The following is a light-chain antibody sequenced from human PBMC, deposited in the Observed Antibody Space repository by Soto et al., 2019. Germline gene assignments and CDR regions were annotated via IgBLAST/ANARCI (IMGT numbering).Light chain of an antibody. CDR1: QSISSW. V-gene: IGKV1-5*01. CDR2: DAS. CDR3: QQYNSYPWT. Sequence: DIQMTQSPSTLSASVGDRVTITCRASQSISSWLAWYQQKPGKAPKLLIYDASGLKSGVPSRFSGSGSGTEFTLTISSMQTDDFANYYCQQYNSYPWTFGQGTKVDIK. J-gene: IGKJ1*01.